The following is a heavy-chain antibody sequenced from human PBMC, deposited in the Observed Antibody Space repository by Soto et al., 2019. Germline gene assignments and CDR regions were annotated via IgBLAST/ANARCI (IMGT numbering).Heavy chain of an antibody. D-gene: IGHD2-2*01. Sequence: GGSLRLSCAASGFTFSSYAMSWVRQAPGKGLEWVSAISGSGGSTYYADSGKGRFTIARDNSKNTLYLQMNSLRAEDTAVYYCAKDKRYCSSTSCRSPFDYWGQGTLVTVSS. CDR1: GFTFSSYA. V-gene: IGHV3-23*01. CDR2: ISGSGGST. J-gene: IGHJ4*02. CDR3: AKDKRYCSSTSCRSPFDY.